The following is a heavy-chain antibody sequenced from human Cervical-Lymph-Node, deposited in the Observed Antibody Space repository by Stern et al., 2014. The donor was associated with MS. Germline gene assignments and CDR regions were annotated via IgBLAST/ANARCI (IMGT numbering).Heavy chain of an antibody. Sequence: QLQLQESGPGLVKPSETLSLTCTVSGGSISSYYWSWIRQPPGKGLEWIGYIYYSGSNNYNPSLKSRVTISVDTSKNQFSLKLSSVTAADTAVYYCARGATQAFDPWGQGTPVTVSS. J-gene: IGHJ5*02. CDR2: IYYSGSN. V-gene: IGHV4-59*01. CDR1: GGSISSYY. CDR3: ARGATQAFDP.